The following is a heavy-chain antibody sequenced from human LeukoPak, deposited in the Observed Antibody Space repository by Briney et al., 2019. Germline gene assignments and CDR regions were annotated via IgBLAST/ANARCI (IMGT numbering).Heavy chain of an antibody. CDR2: ISAYNGNT. CDR1: GYTFTSYG. V-gene: IGHV1-18*01. CDR3: ARDLHLYYYGSGGIGFDP. J-gene: IGHJ5*02. D-gene: IGHD3-10*01. Sequence: ASVKHSCKVSGYTFTSYGISWVREAPGQGLEWMGWISAYNGNTNYAQKLQGRVTMTTDTSTSTAYMELRSLRSDDTAVYYCARDLHLYYYGSGGIGFDPWGQGTLVTVSS.